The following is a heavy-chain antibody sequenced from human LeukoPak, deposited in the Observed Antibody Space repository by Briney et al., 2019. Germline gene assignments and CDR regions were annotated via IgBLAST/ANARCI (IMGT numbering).Heavy chain of an antibody. CDR1: GYTFTGHY. Sequence: GASVKVSYKASGYTFTGHYMHWVRQAPGQGLEWMGWINPNSGGTNYAQKFQGWVTMTRDTSISTAYMELSRLRSDDTAVYYCARDQKSSSWSFSHAAFDIWGQGTMVTVSS. D-gene: IGHD6-13*01. CDR2: INPNSGGT. CDR3: ARDQKSSSWSFSHAAFDI. V-gene: IGHV1-2*04. J-gene: IGHJ3*02.